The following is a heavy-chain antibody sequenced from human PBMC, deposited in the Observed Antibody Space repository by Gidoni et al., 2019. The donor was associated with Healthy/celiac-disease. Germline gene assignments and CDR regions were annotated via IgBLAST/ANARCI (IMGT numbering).Heavy chain of an antibody. V-gene: IGHV3-30-3*01. J-gene: IGHJ4*02. CDR2: ISYDGSNK. D-gene: IGHD2-2*01. Sequence: QVQLVESGGGVVQPGRSLRLSCAASGFPFSSYAMHWVRQAPGKGLEWVAVISYDGSNKYYADSVKGRFTISRDNSKNTLYLQMNSLRAEDTAVYYCARDRIVVVPAAYYFDYWGQGTLVTVSS. CDR3: ARDRIVVVPAAYYFDY. CDR1: GFPFSSYA.